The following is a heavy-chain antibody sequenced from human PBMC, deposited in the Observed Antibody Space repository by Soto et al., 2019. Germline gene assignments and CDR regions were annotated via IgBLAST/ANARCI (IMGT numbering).Heavy chain of an antibody. D-gene: IGHD6-6*01. CDR3: ARRVATRQMGYYFDY. CDR1: GGSISSYY. V-gene: IGHV4-59*01. J-gene: IGHJ4*02. CDR2: IYYSGST. Sequence: SETLSLTCTVSGGSISSYYWSWIRQPPGKGLEWIGYIYYSGSTNYNPSLKSRVTTSVDTPKNQFSLKLSSVTAADTAVYYCARRVATRQMGYYFDYWGQGTLVTVSS.